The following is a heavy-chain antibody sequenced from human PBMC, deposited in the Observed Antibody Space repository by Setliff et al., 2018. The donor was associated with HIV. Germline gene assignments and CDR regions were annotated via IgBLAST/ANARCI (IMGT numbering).Heavy chain of an antibody. CDR3: ARVSCSSWYSIPRYYYYSMDV. D-gene: IGHD6-13*01. V-gene: IGHV4-34*01. CDR2: INHRGRT. J-gene: IGHJ6*03. CDR1: GGSLSGYY. Sequence: SETLSLTCAVYGGSLSGYYWSWIRQAPGKGLEWIGEINHRGRTRYNPSLKSRVTISVETSKNQFSLRVNSVTAADTAVYYCARVSCSSWYSIPRYYYYSMDVWGNGTTVTVSS.